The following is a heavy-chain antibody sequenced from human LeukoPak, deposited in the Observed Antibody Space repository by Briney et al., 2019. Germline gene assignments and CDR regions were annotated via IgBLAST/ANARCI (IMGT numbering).Heavy chain of an antibody. J-gene: IGHJ6*02. CDR1: GYTFTSYG. CDR2: ISAYNGNT. D-gene: IGHD3-3*01. CDR3: AREVRFTHPYGMDV. Sequence: ASVKVSCKASGYTFTSYGISWVRQAPGQGLEWMGWISAYNGNTNYAQKLQGRVTMTTDTSTSTAYMELRSLRSDDTAVYYCAREVRFTHPYGMDVWGQGTTVTVPS. V-gene: IGHV1-18*01.